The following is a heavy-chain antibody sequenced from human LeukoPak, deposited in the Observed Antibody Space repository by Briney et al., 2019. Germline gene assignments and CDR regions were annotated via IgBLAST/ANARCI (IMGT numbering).Heavy chain of an antibody. D-gene: IGHD3-10*01. V-gene: IGHV1-2*02. J-gene: IGHJ4*02. Sequence: ASVKVSCKASGYTFSGYYMHWVRQAPGQGLEWMGWINPNGGGTNYAQKFQGRVTMTRDTSISTAYMELSRLRSDDTAVYYCARDRRKYYYGSGSYYYFDYWGQGTLVTVSS. CDR3: ARDRRKYYYGSGSYYYFDY. CDR2: INPNGGGT. CDR1: GYTFSGYY.